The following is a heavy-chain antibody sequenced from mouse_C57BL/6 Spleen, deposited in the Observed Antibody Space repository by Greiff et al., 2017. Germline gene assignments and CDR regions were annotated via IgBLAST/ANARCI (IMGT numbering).Heavy chain of an antibody. J-gene: IGHJ4*01. CDR1: GYTFTSYW. D-gene: IGHD1-1*01. Sequence: QVQLQQSGTELVKPGASVKLSCKASGYTFTSYWMHWVKQRPGQGLEWIGNINPSNGGTNYNEKFKSKATLTVDKSSSTAYMQLSSLTSEDSAVYYCAREGVTVVANGYAMDYWGQGTSVTVSS. CDR3: AREGVTVVANGYAMDY. V-gene: IGHV1-53*01. CDR2: INPSNGGT.